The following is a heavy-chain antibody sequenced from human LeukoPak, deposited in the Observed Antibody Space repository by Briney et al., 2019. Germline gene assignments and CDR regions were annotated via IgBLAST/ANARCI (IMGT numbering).Heavy chain of an antibody. J-gene: IGHJ3*02. CDR2: IYYSGST. V-gene: IGHV4-59*08. D-gene: IGHD3-22*01. CDR3: AILSSEPAKKLQAFDI. CDR1: AFSISGYY. Sequence: SETLSLTCTVSAFSISGYYWSWTRQPPGKGLEWIGYIYYSGSTNYNPSLKSRVTISVDTSKNQFSLKLSSVTAADTTVYYGAILSSEPAKKLQAFDIWGQGTMVTVSS.